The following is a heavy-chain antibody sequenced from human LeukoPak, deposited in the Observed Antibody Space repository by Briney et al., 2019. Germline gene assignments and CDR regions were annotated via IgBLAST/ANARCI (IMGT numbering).Heavy chain of an antibody. Sequence: GGSLRLSCAASGFTFSSYEMNWVRQAPGKGLEWVSYISSSGSTIYYADSVKGRFTISRDNAKNSLYLQMNSLRAEDTALYYCAKGPSPYYYDSSGYWDYWGQGTLVTVSS. J-gene: IGHJ4*02. CDR2: ISSSGSTI. CDR1: GFTFSSYE. V-gene: IGHV3-48*03. D-gene: IGHD3-22*01. CDR3: AKGPSPYYYDSSGYWDY.